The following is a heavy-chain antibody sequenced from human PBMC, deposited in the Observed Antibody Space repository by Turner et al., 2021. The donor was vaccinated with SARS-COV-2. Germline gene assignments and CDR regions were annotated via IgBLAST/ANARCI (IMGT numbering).Heavy chain of an antibody. CDR1: GGSISSSSYY. V-gene: IGHV4-39*01. D-gene: IGHD6-13*01. J-gene: IGHJ6*02. CDR3: ATSTVAGTELNYYGMDV. CDR2: IYYSGST. Sequence: QLQLQESGPGLFKPSETLSFPCTVFGGSISSSSYYWGWIRQPPGKGLEWIGSIYYSGSTYYNPSLKSRVTISVDTSKNQFSLKLSSVTAADTAVYYCATSTVAGTELNYYGMDVWGQGTTVTVSS.